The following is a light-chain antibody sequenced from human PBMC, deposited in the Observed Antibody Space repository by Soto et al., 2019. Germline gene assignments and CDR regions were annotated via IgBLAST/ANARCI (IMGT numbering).Light chain of an antibody. CDR2: DAS. J-gene: IGKJ5*01. V-gene: IGKV3-11*01. CDR1: QSVSSY. CDR3: QQRSN. Sequence: EIVLTQSPATLSLSPGERATLSCRASQSVSSYLAWYQQKPGQAPRLLIYDASNRATGIPAMFSGSRSGTAFTLTISRLAHEDFAVYYCQQRSNFGQGTRLEIK.